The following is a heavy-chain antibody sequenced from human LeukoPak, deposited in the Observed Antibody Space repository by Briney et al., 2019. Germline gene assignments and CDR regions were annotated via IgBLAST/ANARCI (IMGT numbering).Heavy chain of an antibody. D-gene: IGHD6-13*01. CDR3: ARPTKEGSSWYWWFDP. Sequence: GGSLRLSCAASGFTFSSYWMHWLRQAPGEGLVWVSRINNNGSSTSYADSVKGRFTISRDNAKNTLYLQMNSLRAEDTAVYYCARPTKEGSSWYWWFDPWGQGTLVTVSS. CDR1: GFTFSSYW. J-gene: IGHJ5*02. CDR2: INNNGSST. V-gene: IGHV3-74*01.